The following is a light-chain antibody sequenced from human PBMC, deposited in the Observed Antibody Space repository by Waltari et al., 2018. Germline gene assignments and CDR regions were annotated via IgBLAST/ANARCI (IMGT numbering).Light chain of an antibody. V-gene: IGKV1-39*01. CDR3: QQSHSAPLA. CDR1: RAITNY. J-gene: IGKJ4*01. CDR2: AAS. Sequence: DIQMTQSPSSLSASVGDRVTITCRASRAITNYVNWYQQRPGLAPKLLIYAASTLPGGVPTRFSGRGSGTDFTLTISSLQIEDFATYYCQQSHSAPLAFGGGTRLEI.